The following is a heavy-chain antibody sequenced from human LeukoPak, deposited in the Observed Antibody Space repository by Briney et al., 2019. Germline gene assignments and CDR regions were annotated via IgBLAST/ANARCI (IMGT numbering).Heavy chain of an antibody. J-gene: IGHJ5*02. CDR3: ARNTSSSPWFDP. D-gene: IGHD6-6*01. V-gene: IGHV4-61*01. Sequence: SETLSLTCTVSGGSVSSPNSYWSWIRQPPGKGLEWVGNVYYIGTTSYNSSLKSRVTISVDTSKNQFSLEVTSMTAADTAVYYCARNTSSSPWFDPWGQGTLVTVSS. CDR2: VYYIGTT. CDR1: GGSVSSPNSY.